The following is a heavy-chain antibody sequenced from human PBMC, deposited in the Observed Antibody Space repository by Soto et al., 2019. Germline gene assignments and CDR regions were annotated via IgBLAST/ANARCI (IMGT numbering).Heavy chain of an antibody. Sequence: PGGSLRLSCAASGFTFSSYAMHWVRQAPGKGLEWVAVISYDGSNKYYADSVMGRLSISRDNSKNTLYLQMNSLRAEDTAVYYCARGGKGLLQPNWFDPWGQGNLVTVSS. CDR3: ARGGKGLLQPNWFDP. D-gene: IGHD3-22*01. V-gene: IGHV3-30-3*01. CDR1: GFTFSSYA. J-gene: IGHJ5*02. CDR2: ISYDGSNK.